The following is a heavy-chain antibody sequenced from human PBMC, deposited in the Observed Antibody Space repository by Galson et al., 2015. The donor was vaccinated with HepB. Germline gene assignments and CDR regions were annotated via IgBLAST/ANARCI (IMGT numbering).Heavy chain of an antibody. CDR3: ARSVGGGSAY. CDR1: GFTFSSYW. Sequence: SLRLSCAASGFTFSSYWMHWVRQTPGKGLVWVSNINGDGSTTGYAGSVKGRFTISRDNAKNTLFLQMNSLRAEDTAVYYCARSVGGGSAYWGQGTLVTVSS. V-gene: IGHV3-74*01. CDR2: INGDGSTT. D-gene: IGHD1-26*01. J-gene: IGHJ4*02.